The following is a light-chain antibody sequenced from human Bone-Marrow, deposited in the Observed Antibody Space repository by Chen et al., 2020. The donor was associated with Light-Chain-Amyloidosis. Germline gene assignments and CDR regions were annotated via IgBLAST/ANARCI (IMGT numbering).Light chain of an antibody. Sequence: QSALTQPASVSGSPGQSITISCTGPSSDVGGDNHVSGYQQHPDKAPKLMIYEVTNLPSWVPDRFSGSKSDNTASLTISGLQTEDDADYFCSSYTITNTLVFGSGTRVTVL. V-gene: IGLV2-14*01. CDR1: SSDVGGDNH. CDR3: SSYTITNTLV. CDR2: EVT. J-gene: IGLJ1*01.